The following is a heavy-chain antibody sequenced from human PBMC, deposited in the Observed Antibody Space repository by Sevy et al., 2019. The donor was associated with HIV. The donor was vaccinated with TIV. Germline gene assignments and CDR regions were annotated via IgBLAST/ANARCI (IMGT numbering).Heavy chain of an antibody. V-gene: IGHV1-8*03. CDR2: MNPNSGNT. J-gene: IGHJ3*02. Sequence: ASVKVSCKASGYTFTSYDINWVRQATGQGLEWMGWMNPNSGNTGYAQKFQGRVTITRNTSISTAYMELSSLRSEDTAAYYCARRQQLVYAFDIWGQGTMVTVSS. CDR1: GYTFTSYD. D-gene: IGHD6-13*01. CDR3: ARRQQLVYAFDI.